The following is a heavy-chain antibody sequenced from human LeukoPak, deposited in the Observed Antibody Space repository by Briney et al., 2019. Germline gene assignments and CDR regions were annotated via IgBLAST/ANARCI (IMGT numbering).Heavy chain of an antibody. CDR3: AGYCSGGSCFVY. V-gene: IGHV4-4*07. J-gene: IGHJ4*02. CDR1: GGSISSYY. D-gene: IGHD2-15*01. Sequence: SETLSLTCTVSGGSISSYYWSWIRQPAGKGLEWIGRIYTSGSTYYNPSLKSRVTISVDTSKNQFSLKLSSVTAADTAVYYCAGYCSGGSCFVYWGQGTLVTVSS. CDR2: IYTSGST.